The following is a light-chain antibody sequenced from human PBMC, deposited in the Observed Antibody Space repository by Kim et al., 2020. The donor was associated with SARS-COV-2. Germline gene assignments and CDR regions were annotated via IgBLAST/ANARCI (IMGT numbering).Light chain of an antibody. V-gene: IGKV3-11*01. CDR2: DAS. Sequence: EIVLTQSPATLSLSPGEGATLSCRASQSVSSHLAWYQQKPGQAPRLLIFDASNRATGVPARFSGSGSGTDFTLTISSLEPEDFAVYYCQQRSSWPLTFGGGTKVDIK. CDR1: QSVSSH. J-gene: IGKJ4*01. CDR3: QQRSSWPLT.